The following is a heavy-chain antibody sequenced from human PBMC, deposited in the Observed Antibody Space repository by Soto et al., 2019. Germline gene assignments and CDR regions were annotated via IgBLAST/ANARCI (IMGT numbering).Heavy chain of an antibody. J-gene: IGHJ3*02. V-gene: IGHV4-30-4*01. Sequence: QVQLQESGPGLVKPSQTLSLTCTVSGGSISSGDYYWSWIRQPPGKGLEWIGYIYYSGNTYYNPSLKSRVTISVDTSKNQFSLKLSSVTAADTAVYYCASRAAMYGGNRDDAFDIWGQGTMVTVSS. CDR2: IYYSGNT. CDR1: GGSISSGDYY. D-gene: IGHD2-15*01. CDR3: ASRAAMYGGNRDDAFDI.